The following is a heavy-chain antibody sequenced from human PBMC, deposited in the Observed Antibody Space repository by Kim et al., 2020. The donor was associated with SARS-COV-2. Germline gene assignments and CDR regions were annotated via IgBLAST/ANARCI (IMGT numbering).Heavy chain of an antibody. CDR3: ARGVSSGREYYFDY. J-gene: IGHJ4*02. Sequence: SETLSLTCTVSGGSISSYYWSWIRQPPGKGLEWIGYIYYSGSTNYNPSLKSRVTISVDTSKNQFSLKLSSVTAADTAVYYCARGVSSGREYYFDYWGQGTLVTVSS. CDR1: GGSISSYY. D-gene: IGHD3-22*01. V-gene: IGHV4-59*13. CDR2: IYYSGST.